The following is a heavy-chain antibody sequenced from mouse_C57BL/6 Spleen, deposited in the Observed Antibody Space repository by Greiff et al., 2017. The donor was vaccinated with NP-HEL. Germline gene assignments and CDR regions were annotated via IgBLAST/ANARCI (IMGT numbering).Heavy chain of an antibody. CDR2: IRNKANGYTT. CDR1: GFTFTDYY. V-gene: IGHV7-3*01. D-gene: IGHD1-1*01. Sequence: DVMLVESGGGLVQPGGSLSLSCAASGFTFTDYYMSWVRQPPGKALEWLGFIRNKANGYTTEYSASVKGRFTISRDNSQSILYLQMNALRAEDSATYYCARYGSQYAMDYWGQGTSVTVSS. J-gene: IGHJ4*01. CDR3: ARYGSQYAMDY.